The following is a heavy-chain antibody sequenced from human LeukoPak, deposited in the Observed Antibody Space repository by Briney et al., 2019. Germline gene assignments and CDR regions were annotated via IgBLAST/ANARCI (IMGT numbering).Heavy chain of an antibody. V-gene: IGHV3-30*03. CDR1: GFTFSDYG. CDR3: ATQYYDFWSGYSTYYYYGMDV. D-gene: IGHD3-3*01. Sequence: GGSLRLSCAASGFTFSDYGMHWVRQAPGKGLEWVAVISSDGSNKYYADSVKDRFTISRDSSRNTLYLQMNSLRAEDTAVYYCATQYYDFWSGYSTYYYYGMDVWGLGTTVTVSS. J-gene: IGHJ6*02. CDR2: ISSDGSNK.